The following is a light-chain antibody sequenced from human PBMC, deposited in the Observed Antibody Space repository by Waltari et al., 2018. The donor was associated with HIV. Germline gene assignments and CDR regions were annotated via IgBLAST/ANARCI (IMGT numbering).Light chain of an antibody. V-gene: IGLV1-44*01. CDR2: SNI. CDR3: GSWDDSLNGHVV. CDR1: SSNIGGNA. J-gene: IGLJ2*01. Sequence: QSVLTQPPSASGALGQRVSIFCSGSSSNIGGNAVNWYQQLPGTAPKLLISSNIQRRSGVPDRFSASKSGTSASLAISGLQCEDEADYYCGSWDDSLNGHVVFGGGTKLTVL.